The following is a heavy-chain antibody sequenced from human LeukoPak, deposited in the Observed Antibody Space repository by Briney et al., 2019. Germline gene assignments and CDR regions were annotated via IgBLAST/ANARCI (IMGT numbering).Heavy chain of an antibody. CDR2: IRYDGSNK. D-gene: IGHD1-26*01. Sequence: PGGSLRLSCAASGFTFSSYGMHWVRQAPGKGLEWVAFIRYDGSNKYYADSVKGRFTISRDNSKNTLYLLMNSLRAEDTAVYYCAKVHSDASGGDAFDIWGQGTTVTVSS. V-gene: IGHV3-30*02. J-gene: IGHJ3*02. CDR3: AKVHSDASGGDAFDI. CDR1: GFTFSSYG.